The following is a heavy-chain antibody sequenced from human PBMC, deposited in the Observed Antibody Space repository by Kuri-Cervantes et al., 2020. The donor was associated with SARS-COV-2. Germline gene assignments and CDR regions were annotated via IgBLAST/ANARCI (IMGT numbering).Heavy chain of an antibody. CDR2: IYHSGST. Sequence: SETLSLTCTVSGYSISSGYYWGWIRQPPGKGLEWIGSIYHSGSTYYNPSLKSRVTISVDTSKNQFSLKLSSVTAADTAVYYCARVGRAGPFDYWGQGTLGTGAS. CDR1: GYSISSGYY. J-gene: IGHJ4*02. CDR3: ARVGRAGPFDY. D-gene: IGHD6-13*01. V-gene: IGHV4-38-2*02.